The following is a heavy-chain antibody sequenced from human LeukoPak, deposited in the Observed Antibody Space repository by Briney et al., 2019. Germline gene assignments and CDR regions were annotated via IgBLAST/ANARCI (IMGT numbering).Heavy chain of an antibody. CDR3: AGQYDP. Sequence: SETLSLTCAVSGYSISSGYYWGWIRQPPGKGLEWIGSIYHSGSTYYNPSLKSRVTISVDTSKNQFSLKLSSVTAADTAVYYCAGQYDPWGQGTLVTASS. J-gene: IGHJ5*02. V-gene: IGHV4-38-2*01. CDR2: IYHSGST. CDR1: GYSISSGYY. D-gene: IGHD4-11*01.